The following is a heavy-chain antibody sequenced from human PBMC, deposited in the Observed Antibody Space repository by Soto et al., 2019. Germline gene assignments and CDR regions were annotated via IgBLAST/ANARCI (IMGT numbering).Heavy chain of an antibody. CDR3: ARAVCSSTSCQPYYFDY. D-gene: IGHD2-2*01. V-gene: IGHV4-34*01. J-gene: IGHJ4*02. CDR2: INHSGST. CDR1: GGSFSGYY. Sequence: QVQLQQWGAGLLKPSETLSLTCAVYGGSFSGYYWSWIRQPPGKGLEWIGEINHSGSTNYNPSLKSRVTISVDTSKNQFPLKLSSVTAADTAVYYCARAVCSSTSCQPYYFDYWGQGTLVTVSS.